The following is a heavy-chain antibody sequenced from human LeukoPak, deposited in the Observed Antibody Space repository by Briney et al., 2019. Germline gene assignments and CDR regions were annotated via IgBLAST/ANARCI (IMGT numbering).Heavy chain of an antibody. CDR2: IYYSGTT. CDR3: ARQISDYYYYYIDV. J-gene: IGHJ6*03. V-gene: IGHV4-39*01. CDR1: GGSISSSHYY. Sequence: SETLSLTCTASGGSISSSHYYWGWIRQSPGKGLEWIGTIYYSGTTYYNPSLESRVTISEDMSKNQFSLTLRSVTAADTAVYYCARQISDYYYYYIDVWGKGTTVTVSS. D-gene: IGHD3-3*01.